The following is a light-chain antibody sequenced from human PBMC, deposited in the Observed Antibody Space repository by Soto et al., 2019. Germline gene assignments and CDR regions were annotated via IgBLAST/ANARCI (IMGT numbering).Light chain of an antibody. V-gene: IGKV2-30*01. J-gene: IGKJ5*01. CDR2: KVS. CDR1: ESLEFSDGDTY. Sequence: DVVMTQSPLSLPVTLGQPASISCRSSESLEFSDGDTYLNWFQQRPGQSPRRIIYKVSNRDSGVPASFSGSGSDTDFTLKISRVEAEDVGVYFCMQGTHRPPTFGEGTRLDIK. CDR3: MQGTHRPPT.